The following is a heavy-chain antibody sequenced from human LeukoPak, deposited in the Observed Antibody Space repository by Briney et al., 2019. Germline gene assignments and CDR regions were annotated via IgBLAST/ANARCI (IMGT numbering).Heavy chain of an antibody. Sequence: GRSLRLSCAASGFTFSSYGMSWVRQAPGKGLEWVPAISGSGGSTYYADSVKGRFTISRDNSKNTLYLQMNSLRAEDTAVYYCAKERARIVGATSFDYWGQGTLVTVSS. J-gene: IGHJ4*02. CDR2: ISGSGGST. CDR3: AKERARIVGATSFDY. V-gene: IGHV3-23*01. D-gene: IGHD1-26*01. CDR1: GFTFSSYG.